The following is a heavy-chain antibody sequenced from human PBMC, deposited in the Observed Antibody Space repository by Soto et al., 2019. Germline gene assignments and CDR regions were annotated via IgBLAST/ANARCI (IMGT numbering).Heavy chain of an antibody. CDR3: ARDNSAVVDDWYFDL. J-gene: IGHJ2*01. CDR1: GFTFSSYG. CDR2: IWYDGSNK. Sequence: QVQLVESGGGVVQPGRSLRLSCAASGFTFSSYGMHWVRQAPGKGLEWVAVIWYDGSNKYYADSVKGRFTISRDNSKNTLYLQMNSLRAVDTAVYYCARDNSAVVDDWYFDLWGRGTLVTVSS. D-gene: IGHD2-15*01. V-gene: IGHV3-33*01.